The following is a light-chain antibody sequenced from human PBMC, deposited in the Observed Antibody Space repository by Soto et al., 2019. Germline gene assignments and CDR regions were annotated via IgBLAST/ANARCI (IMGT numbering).Light chain of an antibody. V-gene: IGLV2-14*01. CDR1: SIYVGGYND. J-gene: IGLJ2*01. Sequence: QSVLTQPPFVSRSPGQSITISCTGTSIYVGGYNDVSWYQQHPGKATQLMIYEVSNRPSGVSNRFSGSKSGNTASLTITGLQAEDEADYYCSSYTSSSTVVFGGGTQLTVL. CDR2: EVS. CDR3: SSYTSSSTVV.